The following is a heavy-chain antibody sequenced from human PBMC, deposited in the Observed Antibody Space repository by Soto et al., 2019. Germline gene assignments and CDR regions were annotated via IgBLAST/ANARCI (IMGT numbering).Heavy chain of an antibody. J-gene: IGHJ5*01. CDR2: IKQDGSEK. CDR1: GFTFSNYW. D-gene: IGHD3-22*01. Sequence: GGALRLSCAASGFTFSNYWMSWVLQAPGKGLEWVANIKQDGSEKYYVDSVKGRFTISRDNAKNSLYLQMNSLRAEDTAVYYCARAYYSDSSDYLDWFDPWGQGTLFTVCS. V-gene: IGHV3-7*01. CDR3: ARAYYSDSSDYLDWFDP.